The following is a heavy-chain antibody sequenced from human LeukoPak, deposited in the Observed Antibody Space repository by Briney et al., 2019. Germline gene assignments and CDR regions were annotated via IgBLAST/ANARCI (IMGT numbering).Heavy chain of an antibody. D-gene: IGHD3-10*01. J-gene: IGHJ4*02. V-gene: IGHV4-39*07. CDR1: GGSISSSSYY. CDR2: IYYSGST. Sequence: SETLSLTCTVSGGSISSSSYYWGWIRQPPGKGLEWIGSIYYSGSTYYNPSLKSRVTISVDTSKNQFSLKLSSVTAADTAVYYCARGRTMVRGVGGSDYWGQGTLVTVSS. CDR3: ARGRTMVRGVGGSDY.